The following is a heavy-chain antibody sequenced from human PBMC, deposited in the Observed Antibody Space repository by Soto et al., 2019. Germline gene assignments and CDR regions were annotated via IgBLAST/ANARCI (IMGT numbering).Heavy chain of an antibody. CDR3: ARADSGDAHGYSYYGMDV. CDR1: GFTFSSYS. V-gene: IGHV3-48*01. J-gene: IGHJ6*02. D-gene: IGHD5-12*01. Sequence: EVQLVESGGGLVQPGGSLRLSCAASGFTFSSYSMNWVRQAPGKGLEWVSYISSSSSTIYYADSVKGRFTISRDNAKNALYLQMNGLRAEDTAVYYCARADSGDAHGYSYYGMDVWGQGTTVTVSS. CDR2: ISSSSSTI.